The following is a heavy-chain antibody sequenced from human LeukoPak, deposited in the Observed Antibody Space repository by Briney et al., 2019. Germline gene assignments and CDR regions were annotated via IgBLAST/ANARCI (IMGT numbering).Heavy chain of an antibody. V-gene: IGHV3-33*01. CDR3: ARWGSSFIFDY. CDR1: GFTLSSYG. CDR2: IWYDGSNK. J-gene: IGHJ4*01. D-gene: IGHD6-13*01. Sequence: PGGSLRLSCAASGFTLSSYGMHWVGQAPGKGLEWVAVIWYDGSNKYYADSVKGRFTISRDNSKNTLYLQMNSLRTEDTAVYYCARWGSSFIFDYWGHGALVTVSS.